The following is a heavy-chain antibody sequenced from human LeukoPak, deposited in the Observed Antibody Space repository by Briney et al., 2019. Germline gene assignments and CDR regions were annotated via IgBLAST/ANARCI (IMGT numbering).Heavy chain of an antibody. D-gene: IGHD5-12*01. V-gene: IGHV3-23*01. J-gene: IGHJ4*02. CDR3: ARGSGIKWFDY. CDR1: GFIFSNYA. CDR2: ISGSGQST. Sequence: PGGSLRLSCAASGFIFSNYAMNWVRQAPGKGLEWVSGISGSGQSTYYADSVKGRFTFSRDNSKNTLYLQMNSLRAEDTAVYYCARGSGIKWFDYWGQGTLVTVSS.